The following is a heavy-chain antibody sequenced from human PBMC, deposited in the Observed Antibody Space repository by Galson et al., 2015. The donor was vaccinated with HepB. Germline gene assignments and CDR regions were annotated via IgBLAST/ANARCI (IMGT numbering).Heavy chain of an antibody. V-gene: IGHV4-34*01. CDR3: ARGRVVPAARRRPFDY. Sequence: ETLSLTCAVYGGSFSGYYWSWIRQPPGKGLEWIGEINHSGSTNYNPSLKSRVTISVDTSKNQFSLKLSSVTAADTAVYYCARGRVVPAARRRPFDYWGQGTLVTVSS. CDR2: INHSGST. CDR1: GGSFSGYY. D-gene: IGHD2-2*01. J-gene: IGHJ4*02.